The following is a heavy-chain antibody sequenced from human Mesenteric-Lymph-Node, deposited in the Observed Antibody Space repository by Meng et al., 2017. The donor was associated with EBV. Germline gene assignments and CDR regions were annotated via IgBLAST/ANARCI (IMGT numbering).Heavy chain of an antibody. Sequence: HIATLESRPPLVKHTPTPPLLATSSSGSLSTRGVLVVWIRQPPRDASEWFVVVYWDDDKRYSPSLKSRLSITKNTSKNQVVLTMADMDPVDTGTYYCAGWSARLEYWGPGTLVTVSS. CDR1: SGSLSTRGVL. V-gene: IGHV2-5*02. J-gene: IGHJ4*02. CDR3: AGWSARLEY. D-gene: IGHD3-3*01. CDR2: VYWDDDK.